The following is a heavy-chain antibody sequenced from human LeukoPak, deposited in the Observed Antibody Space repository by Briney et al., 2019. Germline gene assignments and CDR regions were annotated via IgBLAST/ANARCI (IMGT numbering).Heavy chain of an antibody. J-gene: IGHJ4*02. CDR3: ARPQPYGGEGAFDY. CDR1: GFSFHNYG. CDR2: INWNGGST. V-gene: IGHV3-20*04. Sequence: GGSLPLSCAASGFSFHNYGMSWVRQAPGKGLEWVFGINWNGGSTGYADSVKGRFTISRDNAKNSLYLQMGSLRAEDTALYYCARPQPYGGEGAFDYWGQGTPVTVSS. D-gene: IGHD4-23*01.